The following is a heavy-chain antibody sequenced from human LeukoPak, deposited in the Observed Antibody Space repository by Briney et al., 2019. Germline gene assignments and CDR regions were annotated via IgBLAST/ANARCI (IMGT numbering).Heavy chain of an antibody. V-gene: IGHV1-2*02. D-gene: IGHD5-24*01. J-gene: IGHJ4*02. CDR2: INPNSGGT. CDR3: AREGNVEMATISLDY. CDR1: GYTFTGYY. Sequence: ASVTVSCKASGYTFTGYYMHWVRQAPGQGLEWMGWINPNSGGTNYAQKFQGRVTMTRDTSISTAYMELSRLRSDDTAVYYCAREGNVEMATISLDYWGQGTLVTVSS.